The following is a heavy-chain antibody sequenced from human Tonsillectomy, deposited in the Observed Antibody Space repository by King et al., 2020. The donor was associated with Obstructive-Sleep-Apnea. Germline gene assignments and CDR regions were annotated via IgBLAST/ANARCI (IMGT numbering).Heavy chain of an antibody. Sequence: VQLQQWGAGLLKPSETLSLTCAVYGVSFSGYYWSWIRQPPGKGLEWIGEINHSGITNYNPSLESRVTISVDTSLNQFSLKLSSVTAADTAVYYWARSIVPTIVFDYWGQGTLVTVSS. D-gene: IGHD5-12*01. J-gene: IGHJ4*02. CDR2: INHSGIT. CDR3: ARSIVPTIVFDY. V-gene: IGHV4-34*01. CDR1: GVSFSGYY.